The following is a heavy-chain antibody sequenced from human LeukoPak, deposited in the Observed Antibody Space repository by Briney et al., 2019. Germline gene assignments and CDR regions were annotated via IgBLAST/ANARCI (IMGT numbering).Heavy chain of an antibody. D-gene: IGHD1-26*01. Sequence: GASVKVSCKVSGYTLTGLSMHWVRQAPGKGLEWMRGFDPEDGETIYAQKFQGRVTMTEDTSTDTAYMELSSLRSEDTAVYYCATDPSGSYFDSTVDYWGQGTLVTVSS. CDR2: FDPEDGET. J-gene: IGHJ4*02. CDR1: GYTLTGLS. CDR3: ATDPSGSYFDSTVDY. V-gene: IGHV1-24*01.